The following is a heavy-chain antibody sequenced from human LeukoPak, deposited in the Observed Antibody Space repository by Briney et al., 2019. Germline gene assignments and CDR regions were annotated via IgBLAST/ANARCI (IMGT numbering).Heavy chain of an antibody. CDR1: GGSISSYY. V-gene: IGHV4-59*08. Sequence: SETRSFTCTVPGGSISSYYWSWIGKPPGKGLKWIGYIYYSGSTNYTPSLNSRVTISVDTSKNQFSLKLSSVTAADTAVYYCGGSSGYHPDPSYFDYWGQGTLVTVSA. CDR2: IYYSGST. J-gene: IGHJ4*02. CDR3: GGSSGYHPDPSYFDY. D-gene: IGHD3-22*01.